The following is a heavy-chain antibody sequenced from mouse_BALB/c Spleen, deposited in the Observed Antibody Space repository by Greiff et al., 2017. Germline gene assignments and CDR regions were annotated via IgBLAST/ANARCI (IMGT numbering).Heavy chain of an antibody. CDR1: GYSITSGYY. Sequence: EVKLMESGPGLVKPSQSLSLTCSVTGYSITSGYYWNWIRQFPGNKLEWMGYISYDGSNNYNPSLKNRISITRDTSKNQFFLKLNSVTTEDTATYYCARGINYDYDPSWFAYWGQGTLVTVSA. CDR2: ISYDGSN. CDR3: ARGINYDYDPSWFAY. J-gene: IGHJ3*01. D-gene: IGHD2-4*01. V-gene: IGHV3-6*02.